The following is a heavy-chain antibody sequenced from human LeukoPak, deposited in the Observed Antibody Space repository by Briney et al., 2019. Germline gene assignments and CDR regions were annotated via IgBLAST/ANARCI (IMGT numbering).Heavy chain of an antibody. CDR2: IIPILGIA. J-gene: IGHJ4*02. CDR3: AREGYSGSQDY. V-gene: IGHV1-69*04. CDR1: GGTFSSYA. D-gene: IGHD3-10*01. Sequence: SVKVSCKASGGTFSSYAISWVRQAPGQGLEWMGRIIPILGIADYAQKFQGRVTITADKSTSTAYMELSSLRSEDTAVYYCAREGYSGSQDYWGQGTLVTVSS.